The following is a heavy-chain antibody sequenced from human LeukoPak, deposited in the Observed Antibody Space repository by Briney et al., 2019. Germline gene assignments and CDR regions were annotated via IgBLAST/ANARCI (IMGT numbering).Heavy chain of an antibody. J-gene: IGHJ6*03. CDR2: IYYSGST. CDR1: GYSISSSNW. Sequence: PSDTLSLTCAVSGYSISSSNWWGWIRQPPGKGLEWIAYIYYSGSTYYNPSLKSRVTMSVDTSKNQFSLKLSSVTAVDTAVYYCAKSVAWNYYYYMDVWGKGTTVTVSS. D-gene: IGHD5-12*01. V-gene: IGHV4-28*01. CDR3: AKSVAWNYYYYMDV.